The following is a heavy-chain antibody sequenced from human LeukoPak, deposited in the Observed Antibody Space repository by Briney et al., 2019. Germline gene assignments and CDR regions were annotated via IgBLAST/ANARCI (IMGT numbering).Heavy chain of an antibody. CDR3: ARRYSSGYPDY. D-gene: IGHD3-22*01. V-gene: IGHV3-66*02. CDR1: GFTVISNY. J-gene: IGHJ4*02. Sequence: GGSLRLSCAASGFTVISNYMSWVRQAPGKGLGWVSVIYSGGSTYYADSGKGRFTISRDNSKNTLYLQMNSLRAEDPAVYYCARRYSSGYPDYWGQGTLVTVSS. CDR2: IYSGGST.